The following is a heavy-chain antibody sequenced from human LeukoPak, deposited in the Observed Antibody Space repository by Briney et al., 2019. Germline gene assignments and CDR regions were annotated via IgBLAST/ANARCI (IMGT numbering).Heavy chain of an antibody. V-gene: IGHV3-7*01. D-gene: IGHD6-13*01. CDR1: GFIFSSYW. Sequence: PGGSLRLSCAASGFIFSSYWMAWVRQAPGKGLEWVANIKQDGTEKNYVDSVKGRFTISRDNAKKSLYLQMNSLRAEDTALYYCTRDSAAAGDYWGQGTQVTVSS. CDR3: TRDSAAAGDY. CDR2: IKQDGTEK. J-gene: IGHJ4*02.